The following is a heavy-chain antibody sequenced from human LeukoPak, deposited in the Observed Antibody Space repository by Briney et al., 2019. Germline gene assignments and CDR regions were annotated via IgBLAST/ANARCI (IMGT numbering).Heavy chain of an antibody. Sequence: GGSLRLSCAASGFTFSSYAMTWVSQSPGKGLEWVSAISGSVGSTYYADSVKGRFTISRDNSKNTLYLQMNSLRAEDTAVYYCAKAGIMGSGFLNWFDPWGQGTLVTVSS. CDR2: ISGSVGST. J-gene: IGHJ5*02. CDR1: GFTFSSYA. CDR3: AKAGIMGSGFLNWFDP. D-gene: IGHD6-19*01. V-gene: IGHV3-23*01.